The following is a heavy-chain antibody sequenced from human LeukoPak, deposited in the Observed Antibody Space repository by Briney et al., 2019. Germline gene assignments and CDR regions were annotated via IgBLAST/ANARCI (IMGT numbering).Heavy chain of an antibody. D-gene: IGHD6-19*01. J-gene: IGHJ4*02. Sequence: SETLSLTCTVSGGSISSSSYYWGWIRQTPGKGLEWIGSIYYSGSTYYNPSLKSRVTISVDTSKNQFSLKLSSVTAADTAVYYCARHRGVYSSGWYSDFDYWGQGTLVTVSS. V-gene: IGHV4-39*01. CDR3: ARHRGVYSSGWYSDFDY. CDR2: IYYSGST. CDR1: GGSISSSSYY.